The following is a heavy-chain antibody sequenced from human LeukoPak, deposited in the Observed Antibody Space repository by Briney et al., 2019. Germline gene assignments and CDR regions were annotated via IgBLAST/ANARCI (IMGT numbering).Heavy chain of an antibody. CDR1: GFTFSSFG. CDR3: ARDRDYDSANFDY. D-gene: IGHD3-22*01. J-gene: IGHJ4*02. Sequence: GGSLRLSCAAPGFTFSSFGMHWVRQAPGKGLEWVAVIWYDGGHKYYADSVKGRFSISRDNSKNTLYLQMNSLRAEDTAVYYCARDRDYDSANFDYWGQGTLVTVSS. CDR2: IWYDGGHK. V-gene: IGHV3-33*01.